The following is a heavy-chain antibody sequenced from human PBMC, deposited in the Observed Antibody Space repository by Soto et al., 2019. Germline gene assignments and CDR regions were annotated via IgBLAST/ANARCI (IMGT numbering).Heavy chain of an antibody. J-gene: IGHJ5*02. CDR3: ASGDTAMVPQT. D-gene: IGHD5-18*01. CDR1: VFPFGANA. Sequence: GGSLRLSCVVSVFPFGANAMSWVRQAPGKGLEWVSGLSNTGRRTSYADSVKGRFNISRDNSENTVYLQMNSLRVEDTAVYYCASGDTAMVPQTWGQGTLVTVSS. V-gene: IGHV3-23*01. CDR2: LSNTGRRT.